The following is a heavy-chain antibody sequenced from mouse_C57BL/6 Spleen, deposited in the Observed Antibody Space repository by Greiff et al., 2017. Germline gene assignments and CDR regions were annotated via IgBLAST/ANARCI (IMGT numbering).Heavy chain of an antibody. CDR3: ARVDYDENYAMDD. V-gene: IGHV1-64*01. J-gene: IGHJ4*01. Sequence: QVQLQQPGAELVKPGASVKLSCKASGYTFTSYWMHWVKQRPGQGLEWIGMIHPNSGSTNYNEKFKSKATLTVDKSSSTAYMQLSSLTSEDSAVYYCARVDYDENYAMDDWGQGTSVTVSS. CDR1: GYTFTSYW. D-gene: IGHD2-4*01. CDR2: IHPNSGST.